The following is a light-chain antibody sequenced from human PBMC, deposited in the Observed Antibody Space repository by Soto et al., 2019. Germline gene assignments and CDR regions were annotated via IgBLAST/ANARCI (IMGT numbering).Light chain of an antibody. CDR2: KVS. Sequence: DVVLTQSPVSLPATLGQPASISCRSSQSLVHSDGNTYLTWFQQRPGQSPRRLIYKVSKRDSGVPDRFRGSGSGTDFILKISRVEAEDVGVYYCMQGRHSITFGQGTRLEIK. CDR1: QSLVHSDGNTY. CDR3: MQGRHSIT. V-gene: IGKV2-30*02. J-gene: IGKJ5*01.